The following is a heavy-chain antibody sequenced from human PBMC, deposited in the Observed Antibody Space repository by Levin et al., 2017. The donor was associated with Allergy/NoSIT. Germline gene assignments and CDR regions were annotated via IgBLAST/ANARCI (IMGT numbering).Heavy chain of an antibody. Sequence: PSETLSLTCTVSGGSISSYYWSWIRQPPGKGLEWIGYIYYSGSTNYNPSLKSRVTISVDTSKNQFSLKLSSVTAADTAVYYCARSNVEMATIVDYWGQGTLVTVSS. V-gene: IGHV4-59*01. CDR2: IYYSGST. J-gene: IGHJ4*02. CDR1: GGSISSYY. CDR3: ARSNVEMATIVDY. D-gene: IGHD5-24*01.